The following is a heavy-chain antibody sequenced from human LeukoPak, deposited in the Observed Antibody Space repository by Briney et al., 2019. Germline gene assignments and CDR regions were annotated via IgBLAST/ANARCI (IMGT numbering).Heavy chain of an antibody. CDR1: GGSISGYY. CDR2: IHYSGST. J-gene: IGHJ4*02. Sequence: SETLSLTCTVSGGSISGYYWSWIRQPPGKGLEWIAYIHYSGSTNYNPPLKSRLTISVDTSKNQLSLKLSSVAAADTAVYYCARGGYSYGYDDDFDYWGQGTLVTVSS. D-gene: IGHD5-18*01. V-gene: IGHV4-59*01. CDR3: ARGGYSYGYDDDFDY.